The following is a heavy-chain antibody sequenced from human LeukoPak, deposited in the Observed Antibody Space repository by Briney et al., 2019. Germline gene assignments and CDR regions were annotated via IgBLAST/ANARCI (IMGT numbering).Heavy chain of an antibody. CDR2: IYYSGST. J-gene: IGHJ4*02. D-gene: IGHD6-19*01. V-gene: IGHV4-39*07. CDR3: ARSMDYSGWYLD. Sequence: SETLSLTCTVSGGYISSSSYYWGWNRQPPGNGLEWIGSIYYSGSTYYNPSLKSRVTISVDTSKNQFSLKLSSVTAADTAVYYCARSMDYSGWYLDGGQGTLVTVSS. CDR1: GGYISSSSYY.